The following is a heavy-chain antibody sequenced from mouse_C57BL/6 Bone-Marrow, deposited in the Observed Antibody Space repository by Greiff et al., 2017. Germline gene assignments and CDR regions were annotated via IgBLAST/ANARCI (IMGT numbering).Heavy chain of an antibody. CDR3: ARWNPWFAY. CDR1: GYAFTNYL. J-gene: IGHJ3*01. V-gene: IGHV1-54*01. CDR2: INPGGGGT. Sequence: QVQLQQSGAELVRPGTSVKVSCKASGYAFTNYLLEWGKQRPGEGLEGMGVINPGGGGTNYNEKFKGKATLTADKSSSPAYMQLSSLTSEDSAVYFCARWNPWFAYWGQGTLVTVSA.